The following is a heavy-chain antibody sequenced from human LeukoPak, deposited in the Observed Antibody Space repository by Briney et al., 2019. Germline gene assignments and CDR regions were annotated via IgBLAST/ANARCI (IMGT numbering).Heavy chain of an antibody. J-gene: IGHJ3*02. V-gene: IGHV4-34*01. Sequence: IRQPPGEGLEWMGEINHSGSTNYTPSLKSRLTISVDTSKNQFSLKLSSVTAADTAVYYCARGPNYGSGSYYKSNDAFDIWGQGTMVTVSS. CDR2: INHSGST. CDR3: ARGPNYGSGSYYKSNDAFDI. D-gene: IGHD3-10*01.